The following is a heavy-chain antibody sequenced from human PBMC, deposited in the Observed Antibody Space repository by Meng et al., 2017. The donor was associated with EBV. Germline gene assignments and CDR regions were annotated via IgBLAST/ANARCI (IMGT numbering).Heavy chain of an antibody. CDR3: ARAEIAAAGRLDY. D-gene: IGHD6-13*01. CDR1: GGTFSSYA. CDR2: IIPIFGTA. Sequence: QVKVVQSGVEVKKPGSSWKVSCKASGGTFSSYAISWVRQAPGQGLEWMGGIIPIFGTANYAQKFQGRVTITADKSTSTAYMELSSLRSEDTAVYYCARAEIAAAGRLDYWGQGTLVTASS. V-gene: IGHV1-69*06. J-gene: IGHJ4*02.